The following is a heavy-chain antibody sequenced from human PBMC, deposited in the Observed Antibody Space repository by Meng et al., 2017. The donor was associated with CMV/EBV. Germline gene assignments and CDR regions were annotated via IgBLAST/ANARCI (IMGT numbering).Heavy chain of an antibody. CDR1: GGSISSSSYY. CDR2: IYYSGST. Sequence: LRPSCTVSGGSISSSSYYWGWIRQPPGKGLEWIGSIYYSGSTYYNPSLKSRITISVDTSKNQFSLKLSSVTAADTAVYYCARTNGPWTAMADYWGQGTLVTVSS. CDR3: ARTNGPWTAMADY. V-gene: IGHV4-39*07. J-gene: IGHJ4*02. D-gene: IGHD5-18*01.